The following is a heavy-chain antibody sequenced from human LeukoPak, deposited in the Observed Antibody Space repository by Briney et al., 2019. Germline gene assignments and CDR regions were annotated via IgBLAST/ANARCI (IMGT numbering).Heavy chain of an antibody. D-gene: IGHD1-26*01. CDR1: GFTVSSYG. J-gene: IGHJ3*02. CDR3: AKGLGWELDAFDI. V-gene: IGHV3-33*06. CDR2: IWYDGSNK. Sequence: PGRSLRLSCAASGFTVSSYGMHWVRQAPGKGLEWVAVIWYDGSNKYYADSVKGRFTISRDNSKNTLYLQMNSLRAEDTAVYYCAKGLGWELDAFDIWGQGTMVTVSS.